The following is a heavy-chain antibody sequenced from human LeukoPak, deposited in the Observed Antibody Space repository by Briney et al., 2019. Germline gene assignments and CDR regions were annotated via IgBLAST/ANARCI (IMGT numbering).Heavy chain of an antibody. CDR1: GGSFSSDVYY. J-gene: IGHJ4*02. D-gene: IGHD5-24*01. CDR3: ARLSREWTTRTGIDY. V-gene: IGHV4-39*01. Sequence: SETLSLTCTVSGGSFSSDVYYWGWIRQPPGKQLEWIGTIYYSGSTYYNPSLRSRVTMSVDTSKNQFSLKLSSVTAADTAVYYCARLSREWTTRTGIDYWGQGALVTVSS. CDR2: IYYSGST.